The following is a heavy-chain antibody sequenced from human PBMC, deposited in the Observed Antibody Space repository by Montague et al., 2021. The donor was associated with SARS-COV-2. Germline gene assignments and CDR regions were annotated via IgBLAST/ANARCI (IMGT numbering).Heavy chain of an antibody. CDR3: ARDRSGYLDY. CDR1: GFTVSSNY. D-gene: IGHD1-26*01. Sequence: SLRLSCPASGFTVSSNYMSWVRQAPGKGLEWVSVTYNDGSTYYADSVKGRFTISRHNSKNTLYLQMNSLRAEDTAMYYCARDRSGYLDYWGQGTLVTVSS. V-gene: IGHV3-53*04. CDR2: TYNDGST. J-gene: IGHJ4*02.